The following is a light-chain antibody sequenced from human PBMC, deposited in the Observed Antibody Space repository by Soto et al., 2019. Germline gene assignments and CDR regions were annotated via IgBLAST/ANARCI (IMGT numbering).Light chain of an antibody. CDR3: AAWDDSLSGYV. Sequence: QSVLTQPPSASGTPGQRVTISCSGSSSNIGSNTVNWYQLLPGTAPKLLIYRNNQRPSGVPDRFSGSKSGTSASLAISGLRSEDEADYYCAAWDDSLSGYVFGTGTKVTVL. CDR1: SSNIGSNT. CDR2: RNN. V-gene: IGLV1-44*01. J-gene: IGLJ1*01.